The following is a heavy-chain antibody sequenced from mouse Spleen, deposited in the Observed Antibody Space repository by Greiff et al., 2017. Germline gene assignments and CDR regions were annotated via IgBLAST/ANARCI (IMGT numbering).Heavy chain of an antibody. D-gene: IGHD2-1*01. CDR2: IWRGGST. CDR3: AKNCGNYHYAMDY. CDR1: GFSLTSYG. J-gene: IGHJ4*01. V-gene: IGHV2-5*01. Sequence: VKLMESGPGLVQPSQSLSITCTVSGFSLTSYGVHWVRQSPGKGLEWLGVIWRGGSTDYNAAFMSRLSITKDNSKSQVFFKMNSLQADDTAIYYCAKNCGNYHYAMDYWGQGTSVTVSS.